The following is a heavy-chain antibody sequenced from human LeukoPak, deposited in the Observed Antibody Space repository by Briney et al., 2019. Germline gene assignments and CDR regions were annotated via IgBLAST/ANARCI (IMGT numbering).Heavy chain of an antibody. D-gene: IGHD3-10*01. V-gene: IGHV4-61*02. J-gene: IGHJ5*02. CDR1: GGSISSGSYY. CDR2: IYTSGST. Sequence: SETLSLTCTVSGGSISSGSYYWSWIRQPAGKGLEWIGRIYTSGSTNYNPSLKSRVTISVDTSKNQFSLKLSSVTAADTAVYYCARRRTPVYYYGSGSYYTNWFDPWGQGTLVTVSS. CDR3: ARRRTPVYYYGSGSYYTNWFDP.